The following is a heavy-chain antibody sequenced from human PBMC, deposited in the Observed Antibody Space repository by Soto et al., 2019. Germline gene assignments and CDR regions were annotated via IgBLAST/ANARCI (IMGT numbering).Heavy chain of an antibody. D-gene: IGHD2-15*01. V-gene: IGHV1-69*04. Sequence: ASVKVSCKASGGTFSSYTISWVRQAPGQGLEWMGRIIPILGIANYAQKFQGRVTITADKSTSTAYMELRSLRSDDTAVYYCARDEKYCSGGSCSTGSSAFDIWGQGTMVTVSS. CDR3: ARDEKYCSGGSCSTGSSAFDI. CDR1: GGTFSSYT. J-gene: IGHJ3*02. CDR2: IIPILGIA.